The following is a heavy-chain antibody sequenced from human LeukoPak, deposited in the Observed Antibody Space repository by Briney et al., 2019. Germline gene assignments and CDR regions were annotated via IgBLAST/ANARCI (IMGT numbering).Heavy chain of an antibody. D-gene: IGHD2-15*01. Sequence: SETLSLTCTVSGGSISSSSYYWGWIRQPPGKGLEWIGSIYYSGSTYYNPSLKSRVTISVDTSKNQFSLKLSSVTAADTAVYYCARAEDYCSGGSCYSHGNAFDIWGQGTMVTVSS. CDR2: IYYSGST. J-gene: IGHJ3*02. CDR3: ARAEDYCSGGSCYSHGNAFDI. CDR1: GGSISSSSYY. V-gene: IGHV4-39*07.